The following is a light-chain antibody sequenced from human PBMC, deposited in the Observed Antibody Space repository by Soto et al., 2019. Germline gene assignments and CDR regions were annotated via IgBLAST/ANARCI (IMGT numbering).Light chain of an antibody. Sequence: EIVMTQSPATLSVSPGERATLSCRASQSVSSNLAWYQQKPGQAPRRLIYGASTRATGIPARFSGSGYRTGFTLTIISLQSEDFAVYYCQQYNSWPPLTFGGGTKVDIK. V-gene: IGKV3-15*01. CDR1: QSVSSN. J-gene: IGKJ4*01. CDR3: QQYNSWPPLT. CDR2: GAS.